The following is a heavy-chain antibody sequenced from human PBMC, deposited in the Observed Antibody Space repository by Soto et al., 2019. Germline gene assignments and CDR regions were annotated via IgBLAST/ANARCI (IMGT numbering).Heavy chain of an antibody. D-gene: IGHD6-13*01. Sequence: QVQLVQSGAEVKKPGSSVKVSCKASGGTLSRSAISWVRQAPGQGLEWMGGIIPIFDPAIYEQKFRGRVSIIADESTRTAYMEMSSLRSEDTAVYYCGTGSSWTKVESWGQGTLVTVSS. CDR3: GTGSSWTKVES. J-gene: IGHJ4*02. V-gene: IGHV1-69*01. CDR2: IIPIFDPA. CDR1: GGTLSRSA.